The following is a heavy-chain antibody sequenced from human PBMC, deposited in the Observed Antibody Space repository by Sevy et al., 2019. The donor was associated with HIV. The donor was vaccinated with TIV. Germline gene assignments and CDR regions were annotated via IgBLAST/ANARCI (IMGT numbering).Heavy chain of an antibody. J-gene: IGHJ4*02. D-gene: IGHD1-26*01. CDR1: GFAFRGSA. CDR3: AGQVGDTVMAIFDY. V-gene: IGHV3-73*01. Sequence: LSLTCAASGFAFRGSAIHWVRQASGKGLEWSGRIRSKGNSFATDYVPSVKGRFTISRDDSKKTAYLEMSSLKIDDTAVYYCAGQVGDTVMAIFDYWGQGTLVTVSS. CDR2: IRSKGNSFAT.